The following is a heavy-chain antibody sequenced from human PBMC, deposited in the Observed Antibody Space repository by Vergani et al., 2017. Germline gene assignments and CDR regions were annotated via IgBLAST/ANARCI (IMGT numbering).Heavy chain of an antibody. V-gene: IGHV1-2*02. D-gene: IGHD1-26*01. Sequence: QVQLMQSGPVMKKPGGSMKVSCQASESTFSDYNIHWVSQAPSQGLQWMGWISPKTGDTDHLQRFQDRVTMTRDASTKTVYLKMTRLTSDHTAIYYCAHSWNFGRRDWFDSWGPGTLVTVSS. CDR1: ESTFSDYN. J-gene: IGHJ5*01. CDR3: AHSWNFGRRDWFDS. CDR2: ISPKTGDT.